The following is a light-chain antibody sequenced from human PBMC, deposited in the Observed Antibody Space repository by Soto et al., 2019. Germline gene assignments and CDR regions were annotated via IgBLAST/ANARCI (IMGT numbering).Light chain of an antibody. CDR3: ISYTTTGALV. V-gene: IGLV2-14*01. J-gene: IGLJ2*01. Sequence: QSVLTQPASVSGSPGQSITISCTGTIYDVGAYHYVSWYQQFPGKAPKLILYEVSNRPSGISNRFSGFRSGSTASLTVSGLQPEDDAYYYCISYTTTGALVFGGGTKVTVL. CDR1: IYDVGAYHY. CDR2: EVS.